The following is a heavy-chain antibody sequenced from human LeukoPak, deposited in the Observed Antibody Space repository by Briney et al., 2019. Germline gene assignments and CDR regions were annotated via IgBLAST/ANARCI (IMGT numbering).Heavy chain of an antibody. CDR3: ARDLGSNYVYFDY. CDR1: GGSISSHY. V-gene: IGHV4-4*07. CDR2: IHTSGIT. J-gene: IGHJ4*02. Sequence: SEALSLTCTVSGGSISSHYWSWLRQPAGKGLEYIGRIHTSGITNYNPSLKSRVTMSGDTSKNQFYLNLRSVTAADTAVYYCARDLGSNYVYFDYWGQGSLVTVSS. D-gene: IGHD1-26*01.